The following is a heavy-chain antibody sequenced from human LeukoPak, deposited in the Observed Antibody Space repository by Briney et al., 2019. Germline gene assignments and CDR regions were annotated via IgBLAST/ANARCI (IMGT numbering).Heavy chain of an antibody. V-gene: IGHV4-4*07. Sequence: SETLSLTCTVSGGSISIYYWSWIRQPAGKGLEWIGRIYTSGSTNYNPSLKSRVTMSVDTSKNQFSLKLSSVTAADTAVYYCARMGSSGWYYFDYWGQGTLVTVSS. CDR2: IYTSGST. D-gene: IGHD6-19*01. CDR3: ARMGSSGWYYFDY. J-gene: IGHJ4*02. CDR1: GGSISIYY.